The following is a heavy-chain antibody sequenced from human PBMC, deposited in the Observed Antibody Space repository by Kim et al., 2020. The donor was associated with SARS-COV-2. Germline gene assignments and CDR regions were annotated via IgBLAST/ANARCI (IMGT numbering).Heavy chain of an antibody. V-gene: IGHV4-39*01. CDR1: GGSISSSSYY. CDR2: IYYSGST. CDR3: ARHAVAGTGSWFDP. D-gene: IGHD6-19*01. J-gene: IGHJ5*02. Sequence: SETLSLTCTVSGGSISSSSYYWGWIRQPPGKGLEWIGSIYYSGSTYYNPSLKSRVTISVDTSKNQFSLKLSSVTAADTAVYYCARHAVAGTGSWFDPWGQGTLVTVSS.